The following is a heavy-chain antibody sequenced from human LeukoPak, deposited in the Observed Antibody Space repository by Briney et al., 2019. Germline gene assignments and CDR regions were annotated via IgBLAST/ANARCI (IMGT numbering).Heavy chain of an antibody. Sequence: GGSLRLSCAASGFTFNSYSMNWVRQAPGKGLEWVSYIRSSGSTIYYADSVKGRFTISRDNAKNSLYLQMNSLRDEDTAVCYCARGGYNDYTSRFDHWGQGTLVTVSS. J-gene: IGHJ4*02. CDR3: ARGGYNDYTSRFDH. D-gene: IGHD4-11*01. CDR2: IRSSGSTI. CDR1: GFTFNSYS. V-gene: IGHV3-48*02.